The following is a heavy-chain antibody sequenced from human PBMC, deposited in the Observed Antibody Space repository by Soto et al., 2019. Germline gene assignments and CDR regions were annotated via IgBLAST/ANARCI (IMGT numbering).Heavy chain of an antibody. CDR3: ARDKGPMWYAPQQVRNNWFDS. CDR2: INPNSGGT. CDR1: GYTFTGYY. D-gene: IGHD2-15*01. V-gene: IGHV1-2*04. Sequence: ASVKVSCKASGYTFTGYYMHWVRQAPGQGLEWMGWINPNSGGTNYAQKFQGWVTMTRDTSISTAYMELSRLRSDDTAVYYCARDKGPMWYAPQQVRNNWFDSWGQGTLVTVSS. J-gene: IGHJ5*01.